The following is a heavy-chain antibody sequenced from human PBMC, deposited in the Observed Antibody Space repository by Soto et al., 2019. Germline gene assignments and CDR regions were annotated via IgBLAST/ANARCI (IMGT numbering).Heavy chain of an antibody. J-gene: IGHJ6*02. CDR2: IYYSGST. V-gene: IGHV4-59*01. CDR3: AREVRFGELRAYYYGMDV. Sequence: SETLSLTCTVSGGSLSSYYWSWIRQPPGKGLEWIGYIYYSGSTNYNPSLKSRVTISVDTSKNQFSLKLSSVTAADTAVYYCAREVRFGELRAYYYGMDVWGQGTTVTVSS. CDR1: GGSLSSYY. D-gene: IGHD3-10*01.